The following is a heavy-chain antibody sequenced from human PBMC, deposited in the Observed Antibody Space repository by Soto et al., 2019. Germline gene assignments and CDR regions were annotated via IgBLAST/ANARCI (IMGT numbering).Heavy chain of an antibody. CDR3: ARVSRSFIEYFQY. CDR2: ISSSGSTI. J-gene: IGHJ1*01. V-gene: IGHV3-48*03. CDR1: GFTFSSYE. Sequence: GGSLRLSCAASGFTFSSYEMIWVRQAPGKGLEWVSYISSSGSTIYYADSVKGRFTISRDNAKNSLYLQMNSLRAEDTAVYNCARVSRSFIEYFQYWGKGTLVTVSS. D-gene: IGHD3-16*02.